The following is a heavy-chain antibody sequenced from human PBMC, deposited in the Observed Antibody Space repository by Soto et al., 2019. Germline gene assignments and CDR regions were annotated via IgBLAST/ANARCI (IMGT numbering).Heavy chain of an antibody. Sequence: QVQLQESGPGLVKPSQTLSLTCTVSGDSVSGGDSYWSWIRQPPGKALEWIGYTSFSGYTSYTRSLKSRVTISVDMSKYQFFLRLTSVTDADTAIYYCVRGGNPYHYATSGPGTFDKWGQGTLVSVSS. D-gene: IGHD3-22*01. CDR3: VRGGNPYHYATSGPGTFDK. CDR1: GDSVSGGDSY. J-gene: IGHJ4*02. V-gene: IGHV4-30-4*01. CDR2: TSFSGYT.